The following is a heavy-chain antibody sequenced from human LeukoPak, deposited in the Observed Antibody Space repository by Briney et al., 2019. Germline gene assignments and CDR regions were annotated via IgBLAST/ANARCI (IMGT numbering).Heavy chain of an antibody. J-gene: IGHJ5*02. CDR3: ARPFCWFGEHGWFDP. D-gene: IGHD3-10*01. CDR2: IYYSGST. V-gene: IGHV4-39*01. CDR1: GGSISSSSYY. Sequence: SETLSLTCTVSGGSISSSSYYWGWIRQPPGKGLEWIGSIYYSGSTYYNPSLKSRVTISVDTSKNQFSLKLSSVTAADTAVYYCARPFCWFGEHGWFDPWGQGTLVTVSS.